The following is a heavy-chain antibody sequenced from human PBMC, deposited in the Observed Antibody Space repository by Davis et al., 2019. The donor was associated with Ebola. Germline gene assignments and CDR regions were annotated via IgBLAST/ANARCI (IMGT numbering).Heavy chain of an antibody. V-gene: IGHV1-69*13. D-gene: IGHD4-23*01. Sequence: SVKVSCKASGGTFSSYAISWVRQAPGQGLEWMGGIIPIFGTANYAQKFQGRVTITADESTSTAYMELSSLRSEDTAVYYCASRYVSYGGKWDYYYYYGMDVWGQGTTVTVSS. CDR2: IIPIFGTA. J-gene: IGHJ6*02. CDR3: ASRYVSYGGKWDYYYYYGMDV. CDR1: GGTFSSYA.